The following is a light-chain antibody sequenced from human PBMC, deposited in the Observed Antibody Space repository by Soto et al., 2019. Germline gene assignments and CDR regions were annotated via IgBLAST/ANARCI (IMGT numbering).Light chain of an antibody. CDR1: QGISSW. CDR2: DAS. Sequence: DIQMTQSPSTLSASVGDRVTITCRASQGISSWLAWYQQKPGKAPNLLIYDASSLESGVPSRFSGRGSGTEFTLTISSLQPDDFATYYCQQYNSHWTFGQGTKVDIK. V-gene: IGKV1-5*01. J-gene: IGKJ1*01. CDR3: QQYNSHWT.